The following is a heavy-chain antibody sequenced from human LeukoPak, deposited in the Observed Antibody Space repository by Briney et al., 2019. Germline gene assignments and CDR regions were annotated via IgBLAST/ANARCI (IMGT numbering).Heavy chain of an antibody. D-gene: IGHD6-19*01. Sequence: SQTLSLTCSVSGGSIRSESYYWSWIRQPAGKGLEWVGRIYSSGSSKFNPSLKSRVTISIDTSKNQFSLTLSSVPAADTAVYYCARDMTGSGWNDAFDIWGQGTMVTVSS. J-gene: IGHJ3*02. CDR2: IYSSGSS. V-gene: IGHV4-61*02. CDR1: GGSIRSESYY. CDR3: ARDMTGSGWNDAFDI.